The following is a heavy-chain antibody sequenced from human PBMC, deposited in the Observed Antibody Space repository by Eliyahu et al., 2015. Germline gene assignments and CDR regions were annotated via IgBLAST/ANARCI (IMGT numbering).Heavy chain of an antibody. Sequence: AISWVRQAPGQGLEWMGRIIPILGIANYAQKFQGRVTITADKSTSTAYMELSSLRSEDTAVYYCARVLGSFGSYGMDVWGQGTTGHR. D-gene: IGHD2-15*01. V-gene: IGHV1-69*04. CDR1: A. CDR3: ARVLGSFGSYGMDV. CDR2: IIPILGIA. J-gene: IGHJ6*02.